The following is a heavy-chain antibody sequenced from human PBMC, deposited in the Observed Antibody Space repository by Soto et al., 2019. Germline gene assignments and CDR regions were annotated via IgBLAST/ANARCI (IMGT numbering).Heavy chain of an antibody. CDR1: GGSPSSYY. CDR3: GSVRPSGYVLS. V-gene: IGHV4-59*01. CDR2: VYFGGNT. J-gene: IGHJ5*02. Sequence: SETLSLTCTVSGGSPSSYYWTWIRQSPGKGLEWIGYVYFGGNTNYNPSLKSRVTISIDTSKNQFSLRLASVTAADTAFYYCGSVRPSGYVLSWGQGTLVTVSS. D-gene: IGHD6-25*01.